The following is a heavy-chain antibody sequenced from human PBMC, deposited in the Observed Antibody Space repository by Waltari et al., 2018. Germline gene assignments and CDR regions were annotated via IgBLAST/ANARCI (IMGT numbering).Heavy chain of an antibody. CDR1: GASITDSYW. CDR3: ARDRGRGLYLDS. J-gene: IGHJ4*02. D-gene: IGHD2-15*01. Sequence: QLLLQESGPGLVKPSGTLSLTCAVSGASITDSYWWSWVRQSPGKGLEWIGQVHGGGRTNYNPSVASRVIVSLDTSTNHFSLKVTSATAADTAAYYCARDRGRGLYLDSWGQGTLVTVSP. V-gene: IGHV4-4*02. CDR2: VHGGGRT.